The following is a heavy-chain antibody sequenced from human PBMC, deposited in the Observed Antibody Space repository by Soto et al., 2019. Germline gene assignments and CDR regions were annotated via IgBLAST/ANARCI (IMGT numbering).Heavy chain of an antibody. CDR3: ARGGATIVVVPAIIDY. CDR2: INPNSGGT. J-gene: IGHJ4*02. V-gene: IGHV1-2*02. CDR1: GYTFTGYY. Sequence: QVQLVQSGAEVKKPGASVKVSCKASGYTFTGYYMHWVRQAPGQGLEWMGWINPNSGGTNYAQKFQGRVTMTRDTSISTAYVELSGLRSDDTAVYYCARGGATIVVVPAIIDYWGQGTLVTVSS. D-gene: IGHD2-2*01.